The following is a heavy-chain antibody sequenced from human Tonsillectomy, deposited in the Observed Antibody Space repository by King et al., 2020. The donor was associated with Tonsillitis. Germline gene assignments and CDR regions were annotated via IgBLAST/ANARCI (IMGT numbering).Heavy chain of an antibody. CDR3: AREYCNSTSCYYFDQ. V-gene: IGHV3-7*01. Sequence: EVQLVESGGGLVQPGGSLRLSCAASGITFSTSWMSWVRQAPGKGLEWVATIKQDGSKKYYVDSVKGRFTISRDNAKSSLYLQMNSLRAEDTAVYYCAREYCNSTSCYYFDQWGRGTLVTVSS. CDR2: IKQDGSKK. CDR1: GITFSTSW. D-gene: IGHD2-2*01. J-gene: IGHJ4*02.